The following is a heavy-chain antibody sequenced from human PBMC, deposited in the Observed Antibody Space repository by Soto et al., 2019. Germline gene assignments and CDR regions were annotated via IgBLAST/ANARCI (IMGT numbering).Heavy chain of an antibody. Sequence: QVQLVQSGAEVKKPGASVKVSCRTSGYTFTGYFIHWVRQAPGQGLEWMGWINPNSGGKNYAQRFQGRVTMTRDTSVTTAYMEVYSLRSDDTAVYYCARANSGDDDEFANWGQGTLVTVSS. J-gene: IGHJ4*02. CDR1: GYTFTGYF. D-gene: IGHD5-12*01. V-gene: IGHV1-2*02. CDR2: INPNSGGK. CDR3: ARANSGDDDEFAN.